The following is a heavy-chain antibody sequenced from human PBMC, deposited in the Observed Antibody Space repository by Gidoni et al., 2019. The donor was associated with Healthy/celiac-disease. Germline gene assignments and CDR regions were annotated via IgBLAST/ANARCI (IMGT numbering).Heavy chain of an antibody. D-gene: IGHD2-15*01. CDR2: MNPNSGNT. CDR1: GYTFPSYD. V-gene: IGHV1-8*01. Sequence: QVQLVQSGAEVKKPGASVKVSCKASGYTFPSYDINWVRQATGQGLEWMGWMNPNSGNTGYAQKFQGRVTMTRNTSISTAYMELSSLRSEDTAVYYCARNRHCSGGSCDGDFDYWGQGTLVTVSS. J-gene: IGHJ4*02. CDR3: ARNRHCSGGSCDGDFDY.